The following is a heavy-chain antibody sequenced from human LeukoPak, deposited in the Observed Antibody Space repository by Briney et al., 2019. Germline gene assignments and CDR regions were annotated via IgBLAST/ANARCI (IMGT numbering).Heavy chain of an antibody. J-gene: IGHJ4*02. Sequence: SETLSLTCSVSGGSISSYYWSWIRQPPGKGLEWIGYMHYSGSTNYNPSLKSRVTISVDTSRYQFSLKLSSVTAADTAVYYCARSYDILTVFDYWGQGTLVTVSS. CDR2: MHYSGST. CDR1: GGSISSYY. CDR3: ARSYDILTVFDY. D-gene: IGHD3-9*01. V-gene: IGHV4-59*08.